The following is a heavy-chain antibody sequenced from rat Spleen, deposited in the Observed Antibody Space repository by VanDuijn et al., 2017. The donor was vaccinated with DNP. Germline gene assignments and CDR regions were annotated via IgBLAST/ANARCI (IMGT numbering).Heavy chain of an antibody. J-gene: IGHJ2*01. CDR1: GFNFNDYW. CDR3: ASDSGENFDY. CDR2: IKKDGSTV. Sequence: EVKLVESGGGLVQPGRSLKLSCATSGFNFNDYWMDWVRQAPGKGLEWIGEIKKDGSTVNYSPSLKDKFTISRDNAQNTLYLQMSKLGSEDTAIYYCASDSGENFDYWGQEVMVTVSS. D-gene: IGHD1-1*01. V-gene: IGHV4-2*01.